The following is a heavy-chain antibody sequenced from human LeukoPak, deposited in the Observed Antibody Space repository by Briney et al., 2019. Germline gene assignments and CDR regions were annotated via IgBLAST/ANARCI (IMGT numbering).Heavy chain of an antibody. CDR1: GDSINNDNNN. J-gene: IGHJ4*02. CDR3: VRGNRADSGSHF. V-gene: IGHV4-39*07. D-gene: IGHD6-19*01. CDR2: VYYSGSS. Sequence: SETLSLTCTVSGDSINNDNNNWAWIRQPPGRGLEWIGNVYYSGSSHCNPTLKGRVTISVTSKNQFSLTLYYVTAADTAVYYCVRGNRADSGSHFWGQGTLVIVSS.